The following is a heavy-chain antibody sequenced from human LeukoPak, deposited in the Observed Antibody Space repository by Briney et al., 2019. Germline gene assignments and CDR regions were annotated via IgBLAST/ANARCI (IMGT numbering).Heavy chain of an antibody. CDR3: ARVGYYDSSGYRAFDI. J-gene: IGHJ3*02. D-gene: IGHD3-22*01. CDR1: GFTFSSYA. V-gene: IGHV3-30-3*01. Sequence: GGSLRLSCAASGFTFSSYAMHWVRQAPGKGLEWVAVISYDGSNKYYADSVKGRFTISRDNSKNTLYLQMNSLRAEDTAVYYRARVGYYDSSGYRAFDIWGQGTMVTVSS. CDR2: ISYDGSNK.